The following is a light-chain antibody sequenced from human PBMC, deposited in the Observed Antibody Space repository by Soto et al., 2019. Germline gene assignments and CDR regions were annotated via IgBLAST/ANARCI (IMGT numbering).Light chain of an antibody. J-gene: IGKJ3*01. CDR3: QQYGSSPLFA. CDR1: QSVSSNY. V-gene: IGKV3-20*01. CDR2: GAS. Sequence: EIVLTQAPCTLSLSPGERATLSCRASQSVSSNYLAWYQQKPGQAPRLLIYGASSRATGIPDRFSGSGSGTDFTLTISSLEPEDFSVYYGQQYGSSPLFAFGPGTEVDLK.